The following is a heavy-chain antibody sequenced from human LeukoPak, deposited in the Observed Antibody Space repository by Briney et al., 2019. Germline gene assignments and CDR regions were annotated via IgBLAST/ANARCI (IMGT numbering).Heavy chain of an antibody. CDR2: ILPGGKES. V-gene: IGHV3-7*01. Sequence: GGSLRLSCVASGYSFSTNMMTWVRQAPGKGLEWVATILPGGKESYRVESVKGRFTVSRDNAKNLLFLQMNSLRVDDTAVYYCMGAHGYCGQGPVVTVSS. J-gene: IGHJ4*02. CDR1: GYSFSTNM. CDR3: MGAHGY.